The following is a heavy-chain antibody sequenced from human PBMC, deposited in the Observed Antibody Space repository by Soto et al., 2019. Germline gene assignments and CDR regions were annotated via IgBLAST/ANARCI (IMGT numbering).Heavy chain of an antibody. Sequence: PSETLSLTCTVSGGSISSGDYYWSWIRQPPGKGLEWIGYIYYSGSTYYNPSLKSRVTISVDTSKNQFSLKLSSVTAADTAVYYCATLRVTSYDFWSGYQYNWFDPWGQGTLVTVSS. J-gene: IGHJ5*02. CDR1: GGSISSGDYY. CDR2: IYYSGST. V-gene: IGHV4-30-4*01. CDR3: ATLRVTSYDFWSGYQYNWFDP. D-gene: IGHD3-3*01.